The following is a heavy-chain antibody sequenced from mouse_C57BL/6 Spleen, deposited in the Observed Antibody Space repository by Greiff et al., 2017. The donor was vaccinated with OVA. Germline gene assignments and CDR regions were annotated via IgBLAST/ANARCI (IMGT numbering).Heavy chain of an antibody. J-gene: IGHJ2*01. CDR3: ARLRDGYDEGYYFDD. V-gene: IGHV1-55*01. D-gene: IGHD2-2*01. CDR2: IYPGSGST. CDR1: GYTFTSYW. Sequence: QVQLKQPGAELVKPGASVKMSCKASGYTFTSYWITWVKQRPGQGLEWIGDIYPGSGSTNYNEKFKSKATLTVDTSSSTAYMQLSSLTSEDSAVYYCARLRDGYDEGYYFDDWGQGTTLTVSA.